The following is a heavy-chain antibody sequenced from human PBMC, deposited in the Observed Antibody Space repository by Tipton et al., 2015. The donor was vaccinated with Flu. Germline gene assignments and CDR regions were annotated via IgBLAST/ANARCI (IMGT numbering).Heavy chain of an antibody. Sequence: GSLRLSCAASGFTFTTYDMHWVRQVTGEGLEWVSGISSAGDTYYLDSVKGRFTISRENGKNSLYLQMNSLGAGDTAVYFCARGPLPDSNWYNGMDVWGQGTTVTVSS. CDR2: ISSAGDT. V-gene: IGHV3-13*01. J-gene: IGHJ6*02. CDR3: ARGPLPDSNWYNGMDV. D-gene: IGHD6-13*01. CDR1: GFTFTTYD.